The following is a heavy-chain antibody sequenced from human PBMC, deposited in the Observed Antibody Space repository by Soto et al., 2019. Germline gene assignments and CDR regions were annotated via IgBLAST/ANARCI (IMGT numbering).Heavy chain of an antibody. V-gene: IGHV3-7*04. CDR2: INQDGSEK. D-gene: IGHD1-26*01. Sequence: EVHLVESGGGLVQTGGSLRLSCAIFESTVSRDWMNWVRQAPGKGLEWVAHINQDGSEKYYVDSVKGRFTISRDNAKKSLYLKMNRLRPADTVMYYCSGGVGDAFWGQGTLVTVSS. J-gene: IGHJ4*02. CDR1: ESTVSRDW. CDR3: SGGVGDAF.